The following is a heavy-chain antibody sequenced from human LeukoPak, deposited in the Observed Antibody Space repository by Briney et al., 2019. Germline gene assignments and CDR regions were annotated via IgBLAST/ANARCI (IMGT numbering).Heavy chain of an antibody. CDR3: ARGGGSGSYYTEFDP. CDR2: IYSGGST. CDR1: GFTVSSNY. Sequence: GGSLRLSCAASGFTVSSNYMSWVRQAPGKGLEWVSLIYSGGSTYYADSVKGRFTMSRDDFKITLYLQMNSLRAGDTAVYYWARGGGSGSYYTEFDPWGQGTLVTVSS. J-gene: IGHJ5*02. V-gene: IGHV3-53*01. D-gene: IGHD3-10*01.